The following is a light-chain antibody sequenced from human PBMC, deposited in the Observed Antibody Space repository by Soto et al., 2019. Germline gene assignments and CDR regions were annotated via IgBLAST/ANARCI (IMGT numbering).Light chain of an antibody. CDR1: QSVSTY. J-gene: IGKJ1*01. V-gene: IGKV3-11*01. CDR3: QHRSSRPPVT. CDR2: DAS. Sequence: EIVLTQSPATLSLSPGARATLSCRASQSVSTYVAWYQQKTGQAPRLVIYDASNRATGIPGRFSGSGSGTDFTLTISNLEPEDFAVYYCQHRSSRPPVTFGQGTKVEIK.